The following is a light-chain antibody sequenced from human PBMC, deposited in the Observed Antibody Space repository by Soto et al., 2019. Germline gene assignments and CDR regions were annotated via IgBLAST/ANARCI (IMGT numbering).Light chain of an antibody. Sequence: QSVLTQPPSVSGAPGQWVTISCTASSSNFGAGFPVHWYQQVPGTPPKLAIYGNNKPPSAAPARFSGSNSGPAASLSITGIHARDEADYSCQSYDGSLSGYDFGTGPKVNV. V-gene: IGLV1-40*01. J-gene: IGLJ1*01. CDR3: QSYDGSLSGYD. CDR2: GNN. CDR1: SSNFGAGFP.